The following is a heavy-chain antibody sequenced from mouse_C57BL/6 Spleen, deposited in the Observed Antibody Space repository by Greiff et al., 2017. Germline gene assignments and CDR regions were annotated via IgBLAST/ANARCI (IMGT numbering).Heavy chain of an antibody. D-gene: IGHD1-1*01. J-gene: IGHJ2*01. CDR1: GYTFTSYW. Sequence: VQLQQSGTVLARPGASVKLSCKTSGYTFTSYWMHWVKQRPGQGLEWIGAIYPGNSDTSYNQKFKGKAKLTAVTSASTAYMELSSLTNEDSAVYNCTRDTTVVGNFDYWGQGTTLTVSS. CDR2: IYPGNSDT. CDR3: TRDTTVVGNFDY. V-gene: IGHV1-5*01.